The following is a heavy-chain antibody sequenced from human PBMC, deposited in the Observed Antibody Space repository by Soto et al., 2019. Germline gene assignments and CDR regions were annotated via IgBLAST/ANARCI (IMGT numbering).Heavy chain of an antibody. J-gene: IGHJ4*02. CDR3: VRGGDSFTIFDY. V-gene: IGHV4-31*03. D-gene: IGHD5-18*01. CDR1: GGSISSGGFY. CDR2: IYHSGST. Sequence: QVQLQQSGPGLVKPSQTLSLTCTVSGGSISSGGFYWSWIRQYPGKGLEWIGYIYHSGSTYYNTSIKSRLSMYIDTTKNQCSLELSSLTAADTALYYCVRGGDSFTIFDYWGQGTRVNVSS.